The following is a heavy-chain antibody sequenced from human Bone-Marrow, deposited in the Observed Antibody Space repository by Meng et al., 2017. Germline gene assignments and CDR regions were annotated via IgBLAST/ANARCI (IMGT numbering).Heavy chain of an antibody. J-gene: IGHJ4*02. CDR3: AKLPDIAAAGPPFDY. CDR2: VSGSGGIR. D-gene: IGHD6-13*01. V-gene: IGHV3-23*04. Sequence: VQLVESGGGVVQPGRSLRLSCAASGFPFSSYGMHWVRQAPGKGLEWVSAVSGSGGIRYYADPVKGRFTISRDNSKNTLYLQMNSLRAEDTAVYHCAKLPDIAAAGPPFDYWGQGTLVTVSS. CDR1: GFPFSSYG.